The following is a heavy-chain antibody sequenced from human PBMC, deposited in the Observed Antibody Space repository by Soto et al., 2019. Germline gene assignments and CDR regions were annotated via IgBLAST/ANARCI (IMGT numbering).Heavy chain of an antibody. CDR2: IYPANSDT. CDR3: ARVLRSGYLAYFYYDMDV. Sequence: GESLKISCQGSGYSFTSYWIAWVRQMPGKGLEWMGIIYPANSDTRYSPSFQGQVTISADKSLSTAYLQWSSLKASDTAMYYCARVLRSGYLAYFYYDMDVWGQGTKVTVSS. D-gene: IGHD5-12*01. CDR1: GYSFTSYW. J-gene: IGHJ6*02. V-gene: IGHV5-51*01.